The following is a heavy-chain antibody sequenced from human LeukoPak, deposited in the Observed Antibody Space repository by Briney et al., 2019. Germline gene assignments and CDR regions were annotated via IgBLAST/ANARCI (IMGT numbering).Heavy chain of an antibody. Sequence: PGGSLRLSCAASGFTFSSYAMSWVRQAPGKGLEWVSAISGSGGSTYYADSVKGRFTISRDNSRNTLYLQMNSLRAEDTAVYYCAKIGSRNWYFDLWGRGTLVTVSS. V-gene: IGHV3-23*01. J-gene: IGHJ2*01. D-gene: IGHD1-26*01. CDR1: GFTFSSYA. CDR3: AKIGSRNWYFDL. CDR2: ISGSGGST.